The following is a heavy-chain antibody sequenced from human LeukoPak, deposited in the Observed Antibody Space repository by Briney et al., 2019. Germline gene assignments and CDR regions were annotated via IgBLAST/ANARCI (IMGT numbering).Heavy chain of an antibody. V-gene: IGHV4-30-2*01. CDR3: ARESGYSGYDYFDY. CDR2: IYHSGST. Sequence: SETLSLTCAVSGGSISSGGYSWSWIRQPPAKGLEWIGYIYHSGSTYYNPSLKSRATISVDRSKNQFSLKLSSVTAADTAVYYCARESGYSGYDYFDYWGQGTLVTVSS. D-gene: IGHD5-12*01. J-gene: IGHJ4*02. CDR1: GGSISSGGYS.